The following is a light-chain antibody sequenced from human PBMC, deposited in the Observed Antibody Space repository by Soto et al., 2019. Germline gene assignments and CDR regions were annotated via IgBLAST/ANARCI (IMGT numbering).Light chain of an antibody. CDR3: ASLTTTNFV. J-gene: IGLJ1*01. CDR1: SSDVGAYNL. CDR2: EVT. Sequence: QSVLTQPASVSGSPGQSITISCTGTSSDVGAYNLVSWYQHLPDKAPKLIISEVTNRPSGVSDRFSGSKSGNTASLTISGLQDEDEADYYCASLTTTNFVFGSGTKVTVL. V-gene: IGLV2-14*01.